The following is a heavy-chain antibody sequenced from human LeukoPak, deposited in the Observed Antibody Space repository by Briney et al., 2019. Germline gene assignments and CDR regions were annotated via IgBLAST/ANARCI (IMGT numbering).Heavy chain of an antibody. CDR2: ISYDGSNK. CDR3: ARGTSCGDFDY. D-gene: IGHD1-1*01. J-gene: IGHJ4*02. CDR1: GFTFSSYA. Sequence: GRSLRLSCAASGFTFSSYAMHWVRQAPGKGLEWVAVISYDGSNKYYADSVKGRFTIPRDNSKNTLYLQMNSLRAEDTAVYYCARGTSCGDFDYWGQGTLVTVSS. V-gene: IGHV3-30-3*01.